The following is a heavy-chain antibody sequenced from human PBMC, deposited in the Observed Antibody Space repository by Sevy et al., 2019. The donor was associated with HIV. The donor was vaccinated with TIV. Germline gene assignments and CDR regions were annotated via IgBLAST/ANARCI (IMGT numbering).Heavy chain of an antibody. CDR1: GFTLSSHS. V-gene: IGHV3-48*02. CDR3: ARGGNPGQAASDI. CDR2: IRGDDENK. J-gene: IGHJ3*02. Sequence: GGSLRLSCAVSGFTLSSHSINWVRQAPGKGLEWLSHIRGDDENKYYADSVQGRFTISRDDASNSVHLQMNSLSDEDTAVYYCARGGNPGQAASDIWGQGTVVTVSS.